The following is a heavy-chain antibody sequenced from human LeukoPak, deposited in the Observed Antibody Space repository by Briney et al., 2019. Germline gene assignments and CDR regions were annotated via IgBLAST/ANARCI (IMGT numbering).Heavy chain of an antibody. J-gene: IGHJ6*02. CDR1: GFTFSSYG. D-gene: IGHD3-10*01. CDR2: ISYDGNNK. CDR3: AKVAYYYGSGSPRGYYYGMDV. V-gene: IGHV3-30*18. Sequence: PGGSLRLSCAASGFTFSSYGLHWVRQAPGKGLEWVAVISYDGNNKYYADSVKGRFTISRDNSKNTLYLQMNSLRAEDTAVYYCAKVAYYYGSGSPRGYYYGMDVWGQGTTATVSS.